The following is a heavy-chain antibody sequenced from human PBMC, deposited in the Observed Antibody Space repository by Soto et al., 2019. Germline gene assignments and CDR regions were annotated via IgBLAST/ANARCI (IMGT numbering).Heavy chain of an antibody. D-gene: IGHD3-16*01. J-gene: IGHJ3*02. CDR2: VSGSSGRT. CDR3: ARDPHGGAFDI. V-gene: IGHV3-23*01. Sequence: EVQLLESGGGVVQPGGSLRLSCAASGFRLSSYGMTWVRQAPGKGLEWVSAVSGSSGRTYYADSVKGRFTVSRDKSKHTLELQMNSLRPEDTAVYFCARDPHGGAFDIWGQGTMVTVSS. CDR1: GFRLSSYG.